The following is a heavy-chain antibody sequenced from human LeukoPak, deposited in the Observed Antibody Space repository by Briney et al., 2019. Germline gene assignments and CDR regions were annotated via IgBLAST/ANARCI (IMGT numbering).Heavy chain of an antibody. CDR3: ARRVVVTSQTHDAFDI. D-gene: IGHD3-22*01. J-gene: IGHJ3*02. CDR1: GGSFSGYY. Sequence: SETLSLTCAVYGGSFSGYYWSWIRQPPGKGLEWIGEINHSGSTNYNPSLKSRVTISVDTSKNQFSLKLSSVTAADTAVYYCARRVVVTSQTHDAFDIWGQGTVVSVSS. CDR2: INHSGST. V-gene: IGHV4-34*01.